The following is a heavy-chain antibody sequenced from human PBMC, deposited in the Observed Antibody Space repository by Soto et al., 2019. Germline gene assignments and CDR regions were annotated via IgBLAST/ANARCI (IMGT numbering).Heavy chain of an antibody. Sequence: GGSLRLSCAASGFTFSSYWMHWVRQAPGKGLVWVSRINSDGSSTSYADSVKGRFTISRDNAKNTLYLQMNSLRAEDTAVYYCARGDYDFWSGYYDFDYWGQGTLVTVSS. CDR3: ARGDYDFWSGYYDFDY. CDR1: GFTFSSYW. CDR2: INSDGSST. V-gene: IGHV3-74*01. J-gene: IGHJ4*02. D-gene: IGHD3-3*01.